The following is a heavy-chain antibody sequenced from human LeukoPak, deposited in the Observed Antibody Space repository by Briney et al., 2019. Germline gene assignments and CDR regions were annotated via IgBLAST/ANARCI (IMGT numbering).Heavy chain of an antibody. D-gene: IGHD6-19*01. J-gene: IGHJ4*02. CDR3: ARGRMVAVAGPPDY. Sequence: GASVKVSCKASGYTFTSYDINWVRQATGQGLEWMGWMNPNSGNTGYAQKFQGRVTMTRNTSISTAYMELSSLGSEDTAVYYCARGRMVAVAGPPDYWGQGTLVTVSS. V-gene: IGHV1-8*01. CDR1: GYTFTSYD. CDR2: MNPNSGNT.